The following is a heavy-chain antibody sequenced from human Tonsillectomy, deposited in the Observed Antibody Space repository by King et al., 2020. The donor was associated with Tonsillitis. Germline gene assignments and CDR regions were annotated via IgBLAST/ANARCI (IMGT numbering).Heavy chain of an antibody. Sequence: VQLVESGGGLVKPGGSLRLSCAASGFTFSNAWMSWVRQAPGKGLEWVGRIKSKTDGGTTDYAAPVKGRFTISRDDSKNTLYLQMNSLKTEDTAVYYCTASRLYSYGNRVDYWGQGTLVTVSS. CDR1: GFTFSNAW. CDR3: TASRLYSYGNRVDY. CDR2: IKSKTDGGTT. V-gene: IGHV3-15*01. D-gene: IGHD5-18*01. J-gene: IGHJ4*02.